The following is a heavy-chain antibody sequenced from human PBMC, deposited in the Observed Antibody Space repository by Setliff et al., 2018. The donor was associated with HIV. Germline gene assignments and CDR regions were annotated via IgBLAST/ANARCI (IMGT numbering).Heavy chain of an antibody. CDR1: GYTFTNYG. Sequence: GASVKVSCKASGYTFTNYGISWVRQAPGQGLEWMGWISGYNGNTNYAQKFQGRVTMTTDTSTRTAYMELRSLRSDDTAVYYCARDSRSSIAPYNFDYWGQGTVVTSPQ. D-gene: IGHD6-6*01. CDR3: ARDSRSSIAPYNFDY. V-gene: IGHV1-18*01. CDR2: ISGYNGNT. J-gene: IGHJ4*02.